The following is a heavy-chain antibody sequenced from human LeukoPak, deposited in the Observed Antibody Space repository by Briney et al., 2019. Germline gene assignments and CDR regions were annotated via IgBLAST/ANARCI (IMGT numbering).Heavy chain of an antibody. CDR1: GGSINSYY. CDR2: IYYSGST. D-gene: IGHD4-11*01. V-gene: IGHV4-59*08. CDR3: ARTNSPYYYYGMDV. J-gene: IGHJ6*02. Sequence: SETLSLTCTVSGGSINSYYWSWIRQPPGKGLEWIGYIYYSGSTNYNPSLKSRVTISVDTSKNQFSLKLSSVTTADTAVYYCARTNSPYYYYGMDVWGQGTTVTVSS.